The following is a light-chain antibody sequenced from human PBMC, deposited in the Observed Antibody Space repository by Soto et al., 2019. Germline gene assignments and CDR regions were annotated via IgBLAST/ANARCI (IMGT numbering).Light chain of an antibody. Sequence: DIQMTQSPSSLSASVGDRVTITCRASQGVGNYLAWYQQKPGKVPNVLIYGASTLQSEVPSRFSGSGFGTVFTLTITSLQPEDVATYYCQKYDSAPFTCGPGTKVDIK. CDR1: QGVGNY. V-gene: IGKV1-27*01. CDR2: GAS. CDR3: QKYDSAPFT. J-gene: IGKJ3*01.